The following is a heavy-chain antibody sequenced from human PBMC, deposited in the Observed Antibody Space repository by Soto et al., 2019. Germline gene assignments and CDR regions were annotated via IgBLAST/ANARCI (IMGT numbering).Heavy chain of an antibody. CDR1: GGSISSSSYY. D-gene: IGHD5-12*01. Sequence: PSETLSLTCTVSGGSISSSSYYWGWIRQPPGKGLEWIGSIYYSGSTYYNPSLKSRVTISVDTSKNQFSLKLSSVTAADTAVYYCARLTVDIVAPPRADYWGQGTLVTVSS. J-gene: IGHJ4*02. CDR2: IYYSGST. V-gene: IGHV4-39*01. CDR3: ARLTVDIVAPPRADY.